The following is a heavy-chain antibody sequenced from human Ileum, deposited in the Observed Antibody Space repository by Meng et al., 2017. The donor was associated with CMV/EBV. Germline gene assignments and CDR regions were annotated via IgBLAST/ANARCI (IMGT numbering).Heavy chain of an antibody. V-gene: IGHV3-21*01. CDR3: ARVLYSGNCNAFDF. CDR1: EFTFSTYS. CDR2: ISSSSRYI. Sequence: GGSLRLSCAASEFTFSTYSMSWVRQAPGKGLEWVSSISSSSRYIFYADSLKGRFTISRDNAKNSLFLQMNSLRADDTAVYYCARVLYSGNCNAFDFWGQGTLVTVSS. J-gene: IGHJ4*02. D-gene: IGHD6-13*01.